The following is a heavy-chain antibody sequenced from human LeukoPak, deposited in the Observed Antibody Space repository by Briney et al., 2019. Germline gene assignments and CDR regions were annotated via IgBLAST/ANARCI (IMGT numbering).Heavy chain of an antibody. V-gene: IGHV4-59*01. D-gene: IGHD3-3*01. J-gene: IGHJ4*02. Sequence: PSETLSLTCTVSGGSISSYYWSWIRQPPGKGLEWIGNIYYSGSTNYNPSLKSRVTISVDTSKNQFSLKLSSVTAADTAVYYCARSPVLRFLEWPYFDYWGQGTLVTVSS. CDR1: GGSISSYY. CDR3: ARSPVLRFLEWPYFDY. CDR2: IYYSGST.